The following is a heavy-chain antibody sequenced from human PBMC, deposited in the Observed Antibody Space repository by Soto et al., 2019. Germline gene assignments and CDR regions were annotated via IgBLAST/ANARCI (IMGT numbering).Heavy chain of an antibody. CDR1: GYTFTSYA. V-gene: IGHV1-18*01. J-gene: IGHJ5*02. CDR3: VRDPRDYFGSGTSPHP. D-gene: IGHD3-10*01. CDR2: ISACSGQT. Sequence: ASVKVSCKASGYTFTSYAMYWVRQAPGQGLEWMGWISACSGQTNLAQKFQGRVTMNAERSTSTAYIELRSLRSDDTAVYFCVRDPRDYFGSGTSPHPWGQGTLVTVSS.